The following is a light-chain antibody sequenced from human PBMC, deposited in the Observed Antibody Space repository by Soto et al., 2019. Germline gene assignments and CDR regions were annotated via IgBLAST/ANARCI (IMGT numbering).Light chain of an antibody. CDR3: QHYDGSPRT. CDR2: GVF. CDR1: QTVNSDY. Sequence: ETVLTQSPGTVSLSPGERATLSCTTSQTVNSDYLAWYQXXXXXAPRLLIYGVFNRATGIPDRFSGSGSGTYFTLTISGLEPEDSAVYYCQHYDGSPRTFGQGTNLEI. V-gene: IGKV3-20*01. J-gene: IGKJ2*01.